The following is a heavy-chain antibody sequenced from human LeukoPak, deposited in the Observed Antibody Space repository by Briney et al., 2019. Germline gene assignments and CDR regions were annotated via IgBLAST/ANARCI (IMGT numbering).Heavy chain of an antibody. CDR1: GGTFSSYA. CDR3: ARGWYYDSSGYYYEALAALDY. J-gene: IGHJ4*02. CDR2: IIPIFGTA. V-gene: IGHV1-69*05. Sequence: SVKVSCKASGGTFSSYAISWVRQAPGQGLEWMGGIIPIFGTANYAQKFQGRVTITTDESTSTAYMELSSLRSEDTAVYYCARGWYYDSSGYYYEALAALDYWGQGTLVTVSS. D-gene: IGHD3-22*01.